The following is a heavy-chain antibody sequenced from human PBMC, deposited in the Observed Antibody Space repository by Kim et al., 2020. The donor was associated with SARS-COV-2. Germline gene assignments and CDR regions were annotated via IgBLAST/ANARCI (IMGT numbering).Heavy chain of an antibody. CDR3: ARVFDFDWFSAYFDY. D-gene: IGHD3-9*01. CDR2: ISAYNGNT. Sequence: ASVKVSCKASGYTFTSYGISWVRQAPGQGLEWMGWISAYNGNTNYAQKLQGRVTMTTDTSTSTAYMELRSLRSDDTAVYYCARVFDFDWFSAYFDYWGQGTLVTVSS. J-gene: IGHJ4*02. V-gene: IGHV1-18*01. CDR1: GYTFTSYG.